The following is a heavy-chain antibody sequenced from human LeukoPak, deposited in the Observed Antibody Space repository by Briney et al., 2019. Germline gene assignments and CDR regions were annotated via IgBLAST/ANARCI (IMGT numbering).Heavy chain of an antibody. V-gene: IGHV1-69*01. CDR1: GGTFISYA. Sequence: SVKVSFTGSGGTFISYAMSWVGQAPGQGGEGMGGIIPMVGTANYTQKFQGRVTITADESTSPAYMELSSLRSKDTAVYYCARGFGYCSSTSCSLAADPGTYWGQGTLVTVSS. CDR3: ARGFGYCSSTSCSLAADPGTY. D-gene: IGHD2-2*01. CDR2: IIPMVGTA. J-gene: IGHJ4*02.